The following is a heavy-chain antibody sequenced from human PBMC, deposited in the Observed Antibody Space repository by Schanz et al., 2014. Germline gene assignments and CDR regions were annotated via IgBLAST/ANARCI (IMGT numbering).Heavy chain of an antibody. V-gene: IGHV3-23*01. Sequence: EVQLLESGGGLVQPGGSLRLSCAASGFTFSAYAMTWVRQIPGKGLEWVSAISASGGTTYYADSVKGRFTISRDNSKNTVHLQMNSLRAEDTALYYCARDRRNADLDYWGQGTLVTDSS. CDR2: ISASGGTT. J-gene: IGHJ4*02. CDR1: GFTFSAYA. CDR3: ARDRRNADLDY. D-gene: IGHD1-1*01.